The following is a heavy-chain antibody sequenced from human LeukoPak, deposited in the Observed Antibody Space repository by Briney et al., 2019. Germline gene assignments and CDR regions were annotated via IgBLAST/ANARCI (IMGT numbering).Heavy chain of an antibody. CDR3: ARRRSFRNSYYFDY. CDR2: ISSSSSTI. Sequence: GGSLRLSCAASGFTFSSYSMNWVRQAPGKGLEWVSYISSSSSTIYYADSVKGRFTISRDNAKNSLYLQMNSLRAEDTAVYYCARRRSFRNSYYFDYWGQGTLVTVSS. CDR1: GFTFSSYS. J-gene: IGHJ4*02. V-gene: IGHV3-48*01. D-gene: IGHD2/OR15-2a*01.